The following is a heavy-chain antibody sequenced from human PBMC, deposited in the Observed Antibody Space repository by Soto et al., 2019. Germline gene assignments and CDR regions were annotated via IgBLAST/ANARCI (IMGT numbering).Heavy chain of an antibody. CDR1: GGSISSNY. CDR3: ARKAWVRFDY. Sequence: PSETLSLTCTVSGGSISSNYWNWIRQPPGKGLEWIGEVSHTGTTHYSPSLKSRVTISVDTSTNEFSLKVTSVTAADTAIYYCARKAWVRFDYWGQGALVTVSS. V-gene: IGHV4-59*12. J-gene: IGHJ4*02. CDR2: VSHTGTT. D-gene: IGHD7-27*01.